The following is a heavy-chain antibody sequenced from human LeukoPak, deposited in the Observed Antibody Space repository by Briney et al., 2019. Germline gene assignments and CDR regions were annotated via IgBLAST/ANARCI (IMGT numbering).Heavy chain of an antibody. CDR3: ARDFSSSWYAFDY. CDR1: GGSVSSGSYY. J-gene: IGHJ4*02. D-gene: IGHD6-13*01. V-gene: IGHV4-61*01. CDR2: IYYSGST. Sequence: SETLSLTCTVSGGSVSSGSYYWSWIRQPPGKGLEWIGYIYYSGSTNYNSSLKSRVTTSVDTSKNQFSLKLSSVTAADTAVYYCARDFSSSWYAFDYWGQEILVTVSS.